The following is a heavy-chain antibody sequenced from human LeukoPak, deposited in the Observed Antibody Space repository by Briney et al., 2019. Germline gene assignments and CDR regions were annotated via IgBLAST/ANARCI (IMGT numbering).Heavy chain of an antibody. CDR2: ISWNSGSI. CDR3: AKDIADGDYAASYWYFDL. J-gene: IGHJ2*01. CDR1: GFTFDDYA. D-gene: IGHD4-17*01. V-gene: IGHV3-9*01. Sequence: GGSLRLSCAASGFTFDDYAMHWVRQAPGKGLEWVSGISWNSGSIGYADSVKGRVTISRDNAKNSLYLQMNSLRAEDTALYYCAKDIADGDYAASYWYFDLWGRGTLVTVSS.